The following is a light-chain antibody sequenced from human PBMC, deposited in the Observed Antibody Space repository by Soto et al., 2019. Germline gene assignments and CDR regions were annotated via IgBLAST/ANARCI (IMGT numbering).Light chain of an antibody. J-gene: IGLJ3*02. CDR2: LEGSGSY. CDR3: ETWDFNTRV. Sequence: QLVLTQSSSASASLGSSVTLTCTLSSGHSSYIIAWHQQQPRKAPRYLMKLEGSGSYNKGSEVPDRFSGSSSGADRYLTISNLQFEDEADYYCETWDFNTRVFGGGTKLTVL. CDR1: SGHSSYI. V-gene: IGLV4-60*02.